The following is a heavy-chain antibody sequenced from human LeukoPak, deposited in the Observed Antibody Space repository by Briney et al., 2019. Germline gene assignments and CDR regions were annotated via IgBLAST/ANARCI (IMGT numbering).Heavy chain of an antibody. CDR2: ISGSGGST. J-gene: IGHJ4*02. CDR1: GLTFSSYA. D-gene: IGHD3-3*01. V-gene: IGHV3-23*01. CDR3: AKDYDFWSGYFDY. Sequence: GGSLRLSCAASGLTFSSYAMSWVRQAPGKGLEWVSAISGSGGSTYYADSVKGRFTISRDNAKNTLYLQMNSLRAEDTAVYYCAKDYDFWSGYFDYRGQGTLVTVSS.